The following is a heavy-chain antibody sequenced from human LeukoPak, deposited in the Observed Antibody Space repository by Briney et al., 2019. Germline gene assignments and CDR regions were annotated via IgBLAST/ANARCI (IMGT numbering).Heavy chain of an antibody. J-gene: IGHJ5*02. CDR1: GGTFNGYS. D-gene: IGHD2-2*01. Sequence: SVKVSCKTSGGTFNGYSIAWVRQAPGQGLEWMGGIIPIFDTRNYAQKFQDRMSIAADESTNTTFMELSSLTSEDTAIYYCAVGFCDVTSCYWFDPWGQGTLVTVSS. CDR3: AVGFCDVTSCYWFDP. V-gene: IGHV1-69*13. CDR2: IIPIFDTR.